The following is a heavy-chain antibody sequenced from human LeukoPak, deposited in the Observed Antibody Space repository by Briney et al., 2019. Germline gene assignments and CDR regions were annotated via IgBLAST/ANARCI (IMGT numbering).Heavy chain of an antibody. CDR1: GFTFSSYS. V-gene: IGHV3-21*01. Sequence: GGSLRLSCAASGFTFSSYSMNWVRQAPGKGLEWVSSISSSSRYIYYADSMQGRFTISRDNAKNSLYLQMNSLRAEDTAVYYCAELGITMIGGVWGKGTTVTISS. CDR2: ISSSSRYI. J-gene: IGHJ6*04. CDR3: AELGITMIGGV. D-gene: IGHD3-10*02.